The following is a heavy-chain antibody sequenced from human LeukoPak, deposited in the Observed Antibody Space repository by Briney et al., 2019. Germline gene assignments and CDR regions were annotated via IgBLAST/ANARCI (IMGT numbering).Heavy chain of an antibody. CDR3: AELGITMIGGV. CDR2: ISSSGSTI. D-gene: IGHD3-10*02. V-gene: IGHV3-48*03. J-gene: IGHJ6*04. CDR1: GFTVSSYE. Sequence: PGGSLRPSCAASGFTVSSYEMNWVRQAPGKGLEWVSYISSSGSTIYYADSVKGRFTISRDNAKNSLYLQMNSLRAEDTAVYYCAELGITMIGGVWGKGTTVTISS.